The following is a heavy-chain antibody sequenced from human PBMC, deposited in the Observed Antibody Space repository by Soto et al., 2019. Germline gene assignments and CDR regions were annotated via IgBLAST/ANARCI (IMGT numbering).Heavy chain of an antibody. Sequence: GGSLRLACSASGFTFSSYAMHWVRQAPGKGLEYVSAISSNGGSTYYADSVKGRFTISRDNSKNTLYLQMSSLRAEDTAVYYCVKDLSWIVVVPPAQLAYWGQGTLVTVSS. J-gene: IGHJ4*02. CDR3: VKDLSWIVVVPPAQLAY. D-gene: IGHD2-2*01. CDR2: ISSNGGST. V-gene: IGHV3-64D*08. CDR1: GFTFSSYA.